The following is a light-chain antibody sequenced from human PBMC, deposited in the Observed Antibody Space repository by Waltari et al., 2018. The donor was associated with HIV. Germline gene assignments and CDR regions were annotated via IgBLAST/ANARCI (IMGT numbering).Light chain of an antibody. Sequence: SYVLTQPPSVSVAPGQTARITCEGNNIGSQSVHWYQQRPGQAPALVVHDDSDRPSGCPERFSGSNSGNKATLTISRVEAGDEADYYCQVWHSNSDHVVFGGGTKLTVL. CDR1: NIGSQS. CDR3: QVWHSNSDHVV. J-gene: IGLJ2*01. V-gene: IGLV3-21*02. CDR2: DDS.